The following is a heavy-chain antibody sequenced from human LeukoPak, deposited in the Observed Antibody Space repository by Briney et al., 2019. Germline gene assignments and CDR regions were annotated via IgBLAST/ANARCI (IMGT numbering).Heavy chain of an antibody. V-gene: IGHV3-23*01. CDR3: AKPAKTDYADY. CDR1: GVTFSSYA. J-gene: IGHJ4*02. Sequence: GGSLRLSCAASGVTFSSYAMNWVRQAPGKGLEWVSAISGSGGNTYYADSVKGRFTISRDNSKNTLYLQMNSLRAEDTALYYCAKPAKTDYADYWGQGTLVTVSS. D-gene: IGHD1-14*01. CDR2: ISGSGGNT.